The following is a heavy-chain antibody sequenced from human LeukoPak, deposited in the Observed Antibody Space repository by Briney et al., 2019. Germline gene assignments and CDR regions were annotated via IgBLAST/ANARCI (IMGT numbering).Heavy chain of an antibody. CDR1: GFTFSSYS. V-gene: IGHV3-21*01. CDR3: ARPYYYGSGSYPFDAFDI. J-gene: IGHJ3*02. CDR2: ISSSSSYI. Sequence: PGGSLRLSCAASGFTFSSYSMNWVRQAPGKGLEWVSSISSSSSYIYYADSVKGRFTISRDNAKNSLYLQMNSLRAEDTAVYYCARPYYYGSGSYPFDAFDIWGQGTMVTVSS. D-gene: IGHD3-10*01.